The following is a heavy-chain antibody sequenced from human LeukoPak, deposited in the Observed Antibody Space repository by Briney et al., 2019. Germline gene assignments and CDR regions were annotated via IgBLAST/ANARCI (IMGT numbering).Heavy chain of an antibody. Sequence: PSETLSLTCTVSGGSISSGGYYWSWIRQHPGKGLEWIVYIYYSGSTYYNPSLKSRVTISVYTSKNQFSLKLSSVTAADTAVYYCARAHGSGSYYPRHYYFDYWGQGTLVTVSS. CDR2: IYYSGST. CDR1: GGSISSGGYY. V-gene: IGHV4-31*03. D-gene: IGHD3-10*01. J-gene: IGHJ4*02. CDR3: ARAHGSGSYYPRHYYFDY.